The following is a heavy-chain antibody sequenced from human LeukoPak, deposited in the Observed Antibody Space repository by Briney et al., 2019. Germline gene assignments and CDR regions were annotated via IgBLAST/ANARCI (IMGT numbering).Heavy chain of an antibody. V-gene: IGHV4-59*08. D-gene: IGHD5-18*01. CDR2: VSYTGIS. Sequence: SETLSLTCTVSGGSLGSYHWSWIRQSPGRGLEWIGYVSYTGISDYNPSLKSRVTISIDTSKDQFSLKLTSVTAADTASYYCATTGGYSYGTFDYWGQGIPVTVSS. J-gene: IGHJ4*02. CDR3: ATTGGYSYGTFDY. CDR1: GGSLGSYH.